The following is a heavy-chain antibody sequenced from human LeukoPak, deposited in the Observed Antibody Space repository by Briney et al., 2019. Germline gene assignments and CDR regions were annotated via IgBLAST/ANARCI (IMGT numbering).Heavy chain of an antibody. V-gene: IGHV3-15*01. CDR2: IKTKTEGGTT. Sequence: PGGSLRLSCAASGFTFSSYWMHWVRQAPGKGLEWVGRIKTKTEGGTTDYAAPVKGRFIISRDDSKDTLYLQVNSLKTEDTAVYYCTTESWAVVLIDAPFPRDYYGMDVWGQGTAVTVSS. D-gene: IGHD3-22*01. J-gene: IGHJ6*02. CDR3: TTESWAVVLIDAPFPRDYYGMDV. CDR1: GFTFSSYW.